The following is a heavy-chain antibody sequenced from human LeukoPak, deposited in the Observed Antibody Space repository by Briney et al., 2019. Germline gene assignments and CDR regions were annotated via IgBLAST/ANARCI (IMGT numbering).Heavy chain of an antibody. J-gene: IGHJ4*02. V-gene: IGHV4-4*02. D-gene: IGHD6-13*01. CDR2: IYHSGGT. CDR3: ARGSTWSDY. Sequence: PSETLSLTCAVSGASINSTKWWTWVRQPPGKGLEWIGEIYHSGGTNYNPSLKSRVTISADRSRNQFSLKLNSVTAADTAVYYCARGSTWSDYWGQGTLVTVSS. CDR1: GASINSTKW.